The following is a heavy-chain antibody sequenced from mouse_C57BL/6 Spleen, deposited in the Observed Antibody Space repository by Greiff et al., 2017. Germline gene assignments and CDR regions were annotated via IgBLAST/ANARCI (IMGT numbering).Heavy chain of an antibody. CDR1: GYTFTSYW. V-gene: IGHV1-50*01. CDR2: IDPSDSYT. D-gene: IGHD2-13*01. J-gene: IGHJ3*01. CDR3: ARRSSTTVKFAY. Sequence: VQLQQPGAELVKPGASVKLSCKASGYTFTSYWMQWVKQRPGQGLEWIGEIDPSDSYTNYNQKFKGKATLTVDTSSSTAYMQLSRLTSEDSAVYYCARRSSTTVKFAYWGQGTLVTVSA.